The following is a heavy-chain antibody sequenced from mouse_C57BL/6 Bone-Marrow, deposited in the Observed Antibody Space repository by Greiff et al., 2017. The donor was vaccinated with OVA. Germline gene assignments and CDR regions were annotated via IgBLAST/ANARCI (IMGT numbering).Heavy chain of an antibody. V-gene: IGHV1-7*01. Sequence: VHLVESGAELAKPGASVKLSCKASGYTFTSYWMHWVKQRPGQGLEWIGYINPSSGYTKYNQKFKDKATLTADKSSSTAYMQLSSLTYEDSAVYYCARSEDGYLGWFAYWGQGTLVTVSA. CDR3: ARSEDGYLGWFAY. J-gene: IGHJ3*01. CDR1: GYTFTSYW. CDR2: INPSSGYT. D-gene: IGHD2-3*01.